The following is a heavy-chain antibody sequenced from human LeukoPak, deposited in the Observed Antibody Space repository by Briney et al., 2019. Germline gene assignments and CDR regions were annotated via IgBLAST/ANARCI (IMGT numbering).Heavy chain of an antibody. D-gene: IGHD6-13*01. V-gene: IGHV6-1*01. Sequence: SQTLSLTCAISGDSVSSNSVAWNWIRQSPSRGLEWLGGAYYRSKWYIEYTVSVKSRITINPDTSKNQFSLQLNSVTPEDTAVYYCARGPAGTGGFDIWGQGTMVTLSS. CDR2: AYYRSKWYI. CDR1: GDSVSSNSVA. CDR3: ARGPAGTGGFDI. J-gene: IGHJ3*02.